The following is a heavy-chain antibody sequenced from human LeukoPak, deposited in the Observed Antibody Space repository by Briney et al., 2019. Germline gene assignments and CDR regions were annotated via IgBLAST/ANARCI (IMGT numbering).Heavy chain of an antibody. CDR1: GFTFSSYA. CDR3: AKDPDILTGYYVDY. CDR2: ISGSGGST. Sequence: GGSLRLSCAASGFTFSSYAMSWVRQAPGKGLEWVSAISGSGGSTYYADSVKGRFTISRDNSKNTLYLQMNSLRAEDTAVFYCAKDPDILTGYYVDYWGQGTLVTVSS. D-gene: IGHD3-9*01. J-gene: IGHJ4*02. V-gene: IGHV3-23*01.